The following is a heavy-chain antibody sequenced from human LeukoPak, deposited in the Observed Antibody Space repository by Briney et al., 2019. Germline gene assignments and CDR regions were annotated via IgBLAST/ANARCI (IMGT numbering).Heavy chain of an antibody. J-gene: IGHJ4*02. CDR2: IKPDGSET. Sequence: GGSLRLSCAASEFTFSRYWMSWVRQAPGKGLEWVANIKPDGSETKYVDSAKGRFTISRDNVKNSLYLQMNSLRAEDTAVYYCAKDGWAVYYYDGSGYSPVDYWGQGTLVTVSS. D-gene: IGHD3-22*01. V-gene: IGHV3-7*03. CDR3: AKDGWAVYYYDGSGYSPVDY. CDR1: EFTFSRYW.